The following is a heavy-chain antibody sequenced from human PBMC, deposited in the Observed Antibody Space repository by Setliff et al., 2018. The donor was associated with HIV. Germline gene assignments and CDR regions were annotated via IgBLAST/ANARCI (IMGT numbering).Heavy chain of an antibody. Sequence: SVKVSCKASGGTFCSFGISWVRQAPGQGLEWMGGITPMFETAKYAQKFQGRVTITADESTSTVYMEMSSLRSEDTAVHYCAASTEMVTFGYSYYYMDVWGKGTTVTVSS. CDR3: AASTEMVTFGYSYYYMDV. V-gene: IGHV1-69*13. D-gene: IGHD3-16*01. CDR2: ITPMFETA. CDR1: GGTFCSFG. J-gene: IGHJ6*03.